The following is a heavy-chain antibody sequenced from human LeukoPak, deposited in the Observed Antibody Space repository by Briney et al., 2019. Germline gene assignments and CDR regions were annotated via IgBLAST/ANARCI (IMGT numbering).Heavy chain of an antibody. CDR3: ARGYYGSGSHCCHMDV. V-gene: IGHV4-34*01. CDR2: INHSGST. Sequence: PSETLSLTCAVYVVSFSGYYWSWIRQPPGKGLEWIGEINHSGSTNYNSSLKSRVTISVDTSKNQFSLKLGSVTAADTAVYYCARGYYGSGSHCCHMDVWGKGTTITVS. J-gene: IGHJ6*03. CDR1: VVSFSGYY. D-gene: IGHD3-10*01.